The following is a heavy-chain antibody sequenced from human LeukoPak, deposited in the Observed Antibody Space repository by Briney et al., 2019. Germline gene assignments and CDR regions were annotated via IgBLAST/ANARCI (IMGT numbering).Heavy chain of an antibody. CDR2: ISYDGSNK. Sequence: GRSLRLSCAASGFTFSSYGMHWVRQAPGKGLEWVAVISYDGSNKYYADSVKGRFTISRDNSKNTLYLQMNSLRVEDTAVYYCAKDSIGSIDYWGQGTLVTVSS. J-gene: IGHJ4*02. V-gene: IGHV3-30*18. CDR1: GFTFSSYG. D-gene: IGHD3-22*01. CDR3: AKDSIGSIDY.